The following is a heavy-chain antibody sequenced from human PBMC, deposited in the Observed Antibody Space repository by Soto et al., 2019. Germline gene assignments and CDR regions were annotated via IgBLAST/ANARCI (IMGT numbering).Heavy chain of an antibody. CDR1: GFTFSSYA. D-gene: IGHD6-13*01. J-gene: IGHJ4*02. V-gene: IGHV3-23*01. Sequence: PGGSLRLSCAASGFTFSSYAMSWVRQAPGKGLERVSAISGSGGSTYYADSVKGRFTISRDNSKNTLYLQMNSLRAEDTAVYYCAKGNRIAAAGPLGAYFDYWGQGTLVTVSS. CDR3: AKGNRIAAAGPLGAYFDY. CDR2: ISGSGGST.